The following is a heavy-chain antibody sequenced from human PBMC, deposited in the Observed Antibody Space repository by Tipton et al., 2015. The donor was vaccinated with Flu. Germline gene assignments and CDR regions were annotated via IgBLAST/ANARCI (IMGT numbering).Heavy chain of an antibody. D-gene: IGHD4-11*01. CDR1: GGSVTTYNYY. CDR3: ARRDYSNYVSDPKSWFDP. CDR2: SYHTGTA. Sequence: TLSLTCTVSGGSVTTYNYYWTWIRQHPGKGLEWIGYSYHTGTAHYNPSLRSRVAISVDTSKDQFSLNLNSVTAADTAVYYCARRDYSNYVSDPKSWFDPWGQGILVTVSS. V-gene: IGHV4-31*03. J-gene: IGHJ5*02.